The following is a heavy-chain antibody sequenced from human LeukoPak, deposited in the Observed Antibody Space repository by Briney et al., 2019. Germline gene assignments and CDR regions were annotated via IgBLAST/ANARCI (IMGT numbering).Heavy chain of an antibody. CDR1: GFTFSDYY. D-gene: IGHD6-13*01. V-gene: IGHV3-11*01. Sequence: GGSLRLSCAASGFTFSDYYMSWIRQAPGKGLEGVSYISSSGSTIYYADSVKGRFTISRDNAKNSLYLQMNSLRAEDTAVYYCARDQSSSWLEDWFDPWGQGTLVTVSS. J-gene: IGHJ5*02. CDR2: ISSSGSTI. CDR3: ARDQSSSWLEDWFDP.